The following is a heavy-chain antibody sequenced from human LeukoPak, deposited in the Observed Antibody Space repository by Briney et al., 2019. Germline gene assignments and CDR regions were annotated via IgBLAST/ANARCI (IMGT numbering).Heavy chain of an antibody. CDR1: GYTFTGYY. CDR2: INPNSGGA. J-gene: IGHJ4*02. V-gene: IGHV1-2*04. Sequence: ASVKVSCKASGYTFTGYYMHWVRQAPGQGLEWMGWINPNSGGANYAQKFQGWVTMTRDTSISTAYMELSRLRSDDTAVYYCATGLTLFGEVASLESWGQGTLVTVSS. D-gene: IGHD3-3*01. CDR3: ATGLTLFGEVASLES.